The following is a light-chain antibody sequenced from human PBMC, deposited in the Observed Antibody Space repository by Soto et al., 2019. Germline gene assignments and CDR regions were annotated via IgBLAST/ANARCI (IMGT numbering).Light chain of an antibody. CDR1: QSVNSD. V-gene: IGKV3-15*01. J-gene: IGKJ1*01. CDR2: GAS. Sequence: EVVMTQSPAILSVSPGERATLPCRASQSVNSDLAWYQQKPGQAPRLLIQGASTRATGIPARFSGSGSGTEFTLTISSLQSEDFAVYYCQQYKYWPRTFGQGTKVDIK. CDR3: QQYKYWPRT.